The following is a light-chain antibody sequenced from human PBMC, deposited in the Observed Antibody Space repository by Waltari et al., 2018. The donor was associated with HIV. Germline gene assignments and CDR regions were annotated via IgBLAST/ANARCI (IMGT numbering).Light chain of an antibody. V-gene: IGLV3-1*01. CDR2: QDN. Sequence: SYEVTQPPSVSVSPGQTASITCSGDSLGEKYTSWYQQRPGQSTVLVIYQDNYRPSGIPNRFSGSNSGNTATLTISGTQSMDEAYYYCQAWDSGTVVFGGGTKLTVL. CDR3: QAWDSGTVV. CDR1: SLGEKY. J-gene: IGLJ3*02.